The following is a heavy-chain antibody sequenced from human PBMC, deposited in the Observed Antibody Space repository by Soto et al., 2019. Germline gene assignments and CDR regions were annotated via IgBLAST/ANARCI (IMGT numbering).Heavy chain of an antibody. CDR2: IYHTGNT. Sequence: SETLSPTCTVSGGSISDDSYWSWIRQTPGKGLEWIGYIYHTGNTYYNPSLRSRVSISVDKSKSQFSLKLISVTAADTAVYFCARDEYQLLSSVSWFDSWGQGTLVTVS. D-gene: IGHD2-2*01. J-gene: IGHJ5*01. CDR3: ARDEYQLLSSVSWFDS. CDR1: GGSISDDSY. V-gene: IGHV4-30-4*01.